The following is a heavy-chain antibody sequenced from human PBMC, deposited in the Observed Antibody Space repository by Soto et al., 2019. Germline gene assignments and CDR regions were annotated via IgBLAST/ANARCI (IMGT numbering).Heavy chain of an antibody. CDR2: IYYSGST. J-gene: IGHJ4*02. D-gene: IGHD3-9*01. Sequence: QVQLQESGPGLVKPSQTLSLTCTVSGGSISSGGYYWSWIRQHPGKGLEWIWYIYYSGSTYYNPSLKRRVTISVYTSKNQFSLKLSSVTAADTAVYYCARGSAPSFYILTGYPDYWGPGTLVTFSS. V-gene: IGHV4-31*03. CDR3: ARGSAPSFYILTGYPDY. CDR1: GGSISSGGYY.